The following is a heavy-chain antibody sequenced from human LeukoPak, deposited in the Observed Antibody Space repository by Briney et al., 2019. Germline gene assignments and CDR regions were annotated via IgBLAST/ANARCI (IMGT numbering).Heavy chain of an antibody. J-gene: IGHJ4*02. Sequence: PSETLSLTCAVYGGSFSGYYWSWIRQPPGKRLEWIGEINHSGSTNYNPSLKSRVTISVDTSKNQFSLKLSSVTAADTAVYYCARGSASNGAHYWGQGTLVTVSS. CDR1: GGSFSGYY. V-gene: IGHV4-34*01. CDR3: ARGSASNGAHY. D-gene: IGHD4-11*01. CDR2: INHSGST.